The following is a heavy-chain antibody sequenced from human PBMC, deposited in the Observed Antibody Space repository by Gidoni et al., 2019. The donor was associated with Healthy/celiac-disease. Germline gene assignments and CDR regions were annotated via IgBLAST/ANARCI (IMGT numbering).Heavy chain of an antibody. CDR3: ARKFGKLGFDY. D-gene: IGHD3-16*01. CDR1: GFTFSSYE. V-gene: IGHV3-48*03. Sequence: EVQLVESGGGLVQPGGYLILSCAASGFTFSSYEMNWVRQAPGKGVEWVSYISSSGSTIYYADSVKGRFTISRDNAKNSLYLQMNSLRAEDTAVYYCARKFGKLGFDYWGQGTLVTVSS. J-gene: IGHJ4*02. CDR2: ISSSGSTI.